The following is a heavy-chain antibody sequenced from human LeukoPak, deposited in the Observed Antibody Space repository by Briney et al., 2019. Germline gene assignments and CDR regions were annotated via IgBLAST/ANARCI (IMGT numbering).Heavy chain of an antibody. CDR2: IYDGGNP. CDR1: GYSISSGYY. Sequence: SSETLSLTCAVSGYSISSGYYWGWIRQPPGKGLEWIGSIYDGGNPYYNPSLKSRVTISVDRSKNQFSLKLNSVTAADTAVYYCAREDGDYVKDWWGQGTLVTVYS. J-gene: IGHJ4*02. D-gene: IGHD4-17*01. CDR3: AREDGDYVKDW. V-gene: IGHV4-38-2*02.